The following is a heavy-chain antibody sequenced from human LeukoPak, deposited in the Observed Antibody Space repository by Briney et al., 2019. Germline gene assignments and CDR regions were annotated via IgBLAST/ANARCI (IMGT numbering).Heavy chain of an antibody. V-gene: IGHV3-21*01. CDR2: ISSSSSYI. Sequence: NTGGSLRLSCAASGLTFSSYSMNWVRQAPGKGLEWVSSISSSSSYIYYADSVKGRFTISRDNAKNSLYLQMNSLRAEDTAVYYCVRGAYYYDSSGYCTNWGQGTLVTVSS. CDR3: VRGAYYYDSSGYCTN. J-gene: IGHJ4*02. D-gene: IGHD3-22*01. CDR1: GLTFSSYS.